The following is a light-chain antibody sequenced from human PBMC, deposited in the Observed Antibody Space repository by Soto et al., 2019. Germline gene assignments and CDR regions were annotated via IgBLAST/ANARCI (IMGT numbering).Light chain of an antibody. Sequence: FGLSLTTSACRCLGQSVTISCTGTSGDVGAYNYVSWYQQHPGKAPKLMIYEVTRRPSGVPDRFSGSKYGNTASLNVSGLQAEDEADYYCCSYADNTDYVFGTRTKVTV. CDR2: EVT. CDR1: SGDVGAYNY. CDR3: CSYADNTDYV. V-gene: IGLV2-8*01. J-gene: IGLJ1*01.